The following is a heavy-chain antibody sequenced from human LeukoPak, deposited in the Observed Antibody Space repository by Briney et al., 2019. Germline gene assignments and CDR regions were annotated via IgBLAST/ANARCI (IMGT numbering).Heavy chain of an antibody. V-gene: IGHV4-61*08. CDR3: ARTQSQSGSYRYYFGY. CDR1: GVSVGSAGYY. J-gene: IGHJ4*02. D-gene: IGHD1-26*01. Sequence: SETLSLTCSVSGVSVGSAGYYWSWIRQPPGGGLEWLGYIYYISNTNYNPSLKSQVTMSLNPSGNQFSLKLNSVTAADTAMYYCARTQSQSGSYRYYFGYWGQGTLVTVSS. CDR2: IYYISNT.